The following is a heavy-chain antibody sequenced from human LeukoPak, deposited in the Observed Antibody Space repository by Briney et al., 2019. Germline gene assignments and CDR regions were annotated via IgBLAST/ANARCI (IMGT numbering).Heavy chain of an antibody. V-gene: IGHV4-59*11. CDR2: IYYSGST. CDR3: ARGSHYYESSGSPYYFDY. CDR1: GGSISNHF. J-gene: IGHJ4*02. D-gene: IGHD3-22*01. Sequence: SETLSLTCTVSGGSISNHFWSWIRQPPGKGLEWIGYIYYSGSTNYNPSLKSRVTISVDASKNQFSLKLSSVTAADTAVYYCARGSHYYESSGSPYYFDYWGQGTLVTVSS.